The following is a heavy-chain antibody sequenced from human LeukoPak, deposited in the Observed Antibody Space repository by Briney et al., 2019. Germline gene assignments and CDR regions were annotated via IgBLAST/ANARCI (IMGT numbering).Heavy chain of an antibody. V-gene: IGHV4-39*01. CDR1: GGSISSSSYY. CDR2: IYYSGST. Sequence: SETLSLTCTASGGSISSSSYYWGWIRQPPGKGLEWIGSIYYSGSTYYNPSLKSRVTISVDTSKNQFSLKLSSVTAADTAVYYCARGTYYDILTGYPFDYWGQGTLVTVSS. J-gene: IGHJ4*02. CDR3: ARGTYYDILTGYPFDY. D-gene: IGHD3-9*01.